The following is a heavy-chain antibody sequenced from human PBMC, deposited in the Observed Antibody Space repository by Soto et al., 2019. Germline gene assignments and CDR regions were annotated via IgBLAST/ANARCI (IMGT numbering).Heavy chain of an antibody. J-gene: IGHJ4*02. CDR1: GGSFSGYY. CDR2: INHSGST. D-gene: IGHD5-18*01. CDR3: ARGWDTAMVLLFDY. Sequence: SETLSLTCAVYGGSFSGYYWSWIRQPPGKGLEWIGEINHSGSTNYNPSLKSRVTISVDTSKNQFSLKLSSVTAADTAVYYCARGWDTAMVLLFDYWGQGTLVTVSS. V-gene: IGHV4-34*01.